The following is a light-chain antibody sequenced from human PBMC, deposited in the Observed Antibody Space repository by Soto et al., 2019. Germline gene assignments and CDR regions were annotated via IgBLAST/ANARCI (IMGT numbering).Light chain of an antibody. J-gene: IGLJ3*02. CDR2: DVS. CDR3: CSYAGSYTLV. Sequence: QSALTQPRSVSGSPGQSVTISCTGTSSDVGAYNYVSWYQQHPGKVPKLMIYDVSRRPSGVPDRFSGSKSGNTASLTLSGLQADDEADYYCCSYAGSYTLVFGGGTKLTVL. CDR1: SSDVGAYNY. V-gene: IGLV2-11*01.